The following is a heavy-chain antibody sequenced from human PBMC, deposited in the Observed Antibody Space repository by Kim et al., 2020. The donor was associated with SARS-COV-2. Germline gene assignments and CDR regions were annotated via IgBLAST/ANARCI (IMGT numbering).Heavy chain of an antibody. CDR2: ISAYNGNT. CDR1: GYTFTSYG. Sequence: ASVKVSCKASGYTFTSYGISWVRQAPGQGLEWMGWISAYNGNTNYAQKLQGRVAMTTDTSTSTAYMELRSQRSDDTAVYYCARGGSRVTMIVVVMADAFDIWGQGTMVTVSS. J-gene: IGHJ3*02. V-gene: IGHV1-18*01. CDR3: ARGGSRVTMIVVVMADAFDI. D-gene: IGHD3-22*01.